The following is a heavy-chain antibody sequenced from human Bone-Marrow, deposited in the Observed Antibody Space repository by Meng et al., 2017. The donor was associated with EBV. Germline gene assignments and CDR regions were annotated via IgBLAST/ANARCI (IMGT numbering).Heavy chain of an antibody. D-gene: IGHD3-16*01. Sequence: VRLVRWGAEVKKPGASVKVSCKASGYTFTSYDIHWVRQATGQGLEWMGWMNPNSGNTGYAQKFQDRVTMTRNASISTAYMELSSLRSEDTAVYYCARGTYDRPVDPWGQGTLVTVSS. J-gene: IGHJ5*02. V-gene: IGHV1-8*01. CDR3: ARGTYDRPVDP. CDR2: MNPNSGNT. CDR1: GYTFTSYD.